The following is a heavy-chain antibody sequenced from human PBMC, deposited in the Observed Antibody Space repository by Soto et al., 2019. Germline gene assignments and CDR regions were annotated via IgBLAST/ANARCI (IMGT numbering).Heavy chain of an antibody. D-gene: IGHD1-20*01. CDR2: IYYTGNT. Sequence: QLQLQESGPGLVRPSETLSLTCSVSGGSMNNNSYYWGWIRQTPGKGLEWIGTIYYTGNTLYHPSLRGRVTISVDTSKNQLSLKLTSLTVADTAVYYCARPRWKDGIKWGRGILVTVSS. J-gene: IGHJ4*02. V-gene: IGHV4-39*01. CDR1: GGSMNNNSYY. CDR3: ARPRWKDGIK.